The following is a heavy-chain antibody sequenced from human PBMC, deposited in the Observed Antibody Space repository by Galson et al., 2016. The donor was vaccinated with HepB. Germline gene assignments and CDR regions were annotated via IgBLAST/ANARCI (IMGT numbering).Heavy chain of an antibody. D-gene: IGHD3-22*01. J-gene: IGHJ4*02. V-gene: IGHV3-53*01. Sequence: SLRLSCAASGFTVRTNYMTWVRQAPGKGLEWASVIYSGGSTYYANSVKGRYTISRDNSKNTLYLQMNSLRVEDTAMYYCARVANYYDSSGYFDYWGQGTLVTVSS. CDR3: ARVANYYDSSGYFDY. CDR1: GFTVRTNY. CDR2: IYSGGST.